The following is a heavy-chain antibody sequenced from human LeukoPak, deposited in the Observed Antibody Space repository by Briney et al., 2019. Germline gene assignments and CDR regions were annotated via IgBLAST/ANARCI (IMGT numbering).Heavy chain of an antibody. Sequence: GGSLRLSCAASGFSFNSDWMDWVRQAPGKGLEWVANIKHDESEKNYLDSVKGRFTISRDNAQNSLYPQMNGLRVEDTAVYYCTRRLDDWGQGTLVTVSS. CDR2: IKHDESEK. D-gene: IGHD3-16*01. J-gene: IGHJ4*02. CDR1: GFSFNSDW. V-gene: IGHV3-7*01. CDR3: TRRLDD.